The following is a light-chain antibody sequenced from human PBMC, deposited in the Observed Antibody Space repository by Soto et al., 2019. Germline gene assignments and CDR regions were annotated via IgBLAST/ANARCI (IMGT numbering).Light chain of an antibody. CDR1: SSNIGKNY. V-gene: IGLV1-47*02. CDR2: SDN. CDR3: SSYTSSSILYV. J-gene: IGLJ1*01. Sequence: QSVLTQPPSASGTPGQRVTISCSGGSSNIGKNYVYWYQQLPGMAPKLLIYSDNQRPSGVPDRFSGSKSGTSASLAIGGLRSEDEADYHCSSYTSSSILYVFGTGTKVTVL.